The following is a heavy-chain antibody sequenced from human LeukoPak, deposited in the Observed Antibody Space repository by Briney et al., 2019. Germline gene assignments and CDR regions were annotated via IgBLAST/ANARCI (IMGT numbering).Heavy chain of an antibody. V-gene: IGHV4-39*01. CDR2: IYYSGST. CDR3: ARAPLCGGDCYPPYYFDY. J-gene: IGHJ4*02. D-gene: IGHD2-21*02. Sequence: ASETLSLTCTVSGGSISSSSYYWGWIRQPPGKGLEWIGSIYYSGSTYYNPSLKSRVTISVDTSKNLFSLKLSSVTAADTAVYYCARAPLCGGDCYPPYYFDYWGQGTLVTVSS. CDR1: GGSISSSSYY.